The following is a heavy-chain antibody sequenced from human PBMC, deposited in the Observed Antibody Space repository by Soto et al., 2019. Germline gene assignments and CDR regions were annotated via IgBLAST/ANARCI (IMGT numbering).Heavy chain of an antibody. D-gene: IGHD3-3*01. Sequence: GESLKISCTASGFTFGDYAMSWVRQAPGKGLEWVGFIRSKAYGGTTEYAASVKGRFTISRDDSKSIAYLQMNSLKTEDTAVYYCTRDGLYDFWSGYYDYWGQGTLVTVSS. V-gene: IGHV3-49*04. J-gene: IGHJ4*02. CDR3: TRDGLYDFWSGYYDY. CDR2: IRSKAYGGTT. CDR1: GFTFGDYA.